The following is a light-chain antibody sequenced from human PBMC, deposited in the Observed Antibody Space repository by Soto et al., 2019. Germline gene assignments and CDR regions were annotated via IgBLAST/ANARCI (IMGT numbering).Light chain of an antibody. CDR1: QSISSY. CDR2: AAS. CDR3: QQSYRTPPWT. Sequence: DIQMTQSPSSLSASVGDRVTITCRASQSISSYLNWYQQKPGKAPKLLIYAASSLQSGVPSRFSRSGSGTDFTLNISSLQTEDIAPYKCQQSYRTPPWTFGQGTKVEIK. J-gene: IGKJ1*01. V-gene: IGKV1-39*01.